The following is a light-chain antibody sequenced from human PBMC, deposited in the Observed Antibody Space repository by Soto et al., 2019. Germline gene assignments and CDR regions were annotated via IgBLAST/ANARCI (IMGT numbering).Light chain of an antibody. CDR3: QQYKTYSS. J-gene: IGKJ4*01. Sequence: DIQMTQSPSTLSASVGDRVTITCRASQSINTWLAWHQQKPGKAPNLLIYRASTLESGVPPRFSGSGSGTEFTLTISILEPDDFATYYCQQYKTYSSFGGGTKVEIK. CDR1: QSINTW. V-gene: IGKV1-5*03. CDR2: RAS.